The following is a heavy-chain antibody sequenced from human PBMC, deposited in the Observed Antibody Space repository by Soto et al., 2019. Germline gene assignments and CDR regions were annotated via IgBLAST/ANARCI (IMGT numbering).Heavy chain of an antibody. V-gene: IGHV1-69*01. Sequence: QVQLVQSGAEVKKPGSSVKVSCKASGGTFSSYAISWVRQAPGQGLEWMVGIIPIFGTANYAQKFQGRVTMTADESTSTAYMELSRLRSEDTAVYYCAREGGREGIAAAANYYGMDVWGQGTTVTVSS. J-gene: IGHJ6*02. D-gene: IGHD6-13*01. CDR3: AREGGREGIAAAANYYGMDV. CDR1: GGTFSSYA. CDR2: IIPIFGTA.